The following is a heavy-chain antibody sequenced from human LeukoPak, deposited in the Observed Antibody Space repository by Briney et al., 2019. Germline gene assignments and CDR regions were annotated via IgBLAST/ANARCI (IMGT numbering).Heavy chain of an antibody. V-gene: IGHV4-31*03. CDR3: ARSHGDYFDY. D-gene: IGHD4-17*01. J-gene: IGHJ4*02. CDR2: IYYSGST. CDR1: GGSISSGGYY. Sequence: SETLSLTCTVSGGSISSGGYYWSWIRQHPGTGLEWIGYIYYSGSTYYNPSLKSRVTISVDTSKNQFSLKLSSVTAADTAVYYCARSHGDYFDYWGQGTLVAVSS.